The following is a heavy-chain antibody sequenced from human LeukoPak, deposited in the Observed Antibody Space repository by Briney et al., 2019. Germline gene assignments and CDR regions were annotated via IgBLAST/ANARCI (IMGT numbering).Heavy chain of an antibody. CDR3: AREVYSYGAIDY. V-gene: IGHV1-69*01. Sequence: VASVKVSCKASGGTFSSYAISWARQAPGQGLEWMGGIIPIFGTANYAQKFQGRVTITADESTSTAYMELSSLRSEDTAVYYCAREVYSYGAIDYWGQGTLDTVSS. CDR1: GGTFSSYA. J-gene: IGHJ4*02. CDR2: IIPIFGTA. D-gene: IGHD5-18*01.